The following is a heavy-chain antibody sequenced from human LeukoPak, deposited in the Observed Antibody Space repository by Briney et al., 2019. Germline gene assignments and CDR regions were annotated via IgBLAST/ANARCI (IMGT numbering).Heavy chain of an antibody. CDR2: IKEDGSEK. J-gene: IGHJ5*02. CDR3: ARVYHDYIWGSYRPNFFDP. V-gene: IGHV3-7*01. CDR1: GLTFSNHW. Sequence: GGSLRLSCAASGLTFSNHWMSWVRQAPGKGLEWVANIKEDGSEKYYVDSVKGRFTNSRDNAKNSLYLQMNSLRAEDTAVYYCARVYHDYIWGSYRPNFFDPWGQGTLVTVSA. D-gene: IGHD3-16*02.